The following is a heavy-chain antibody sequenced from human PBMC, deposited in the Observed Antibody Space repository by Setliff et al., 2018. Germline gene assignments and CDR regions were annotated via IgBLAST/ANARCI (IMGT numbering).Heavy chain of an antibody. J-gene: IGHJ4*02. CDR3: GLWSHDYHNDY. CDR1: GFSLNNSGVA. D-gene: IGHD3-16*01. Sequence: SGPTLVNPTQTLTLTCTFSGFSLNNSGVAVGWIRQPPGKGLEWIGESDHGGNTTIHPSLKSRLTMSVDTSKNQFSLKLTSVTAADTAVYYCGLWSHDYHNDYWGQGTLVTVSS. V-gene: IGHV4-39*07. CDR2: SDHGGNT.